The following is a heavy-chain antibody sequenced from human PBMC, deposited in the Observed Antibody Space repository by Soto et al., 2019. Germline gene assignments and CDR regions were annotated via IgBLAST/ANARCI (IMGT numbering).Heavy chain of an antibody. J-gene: IGHJ4*02. CDR3: ARGGTPIDY. CDR1: GYTFTNFG. D-gene: IGHD3-16*01. CDR2: ISAYNGNT. V-gene: IGHV1-18*01. Sequence: QVQLVQSGAEVKKPGASVKVSCKTSGYTFTNFGLSWVRQAPGQGLEWMGWISAYNGNTNYAQNFQGRVTMTTDTPTSTAYMELRSLKSDATAVYYGARGGTPIDYWGQGTLVTVSS.